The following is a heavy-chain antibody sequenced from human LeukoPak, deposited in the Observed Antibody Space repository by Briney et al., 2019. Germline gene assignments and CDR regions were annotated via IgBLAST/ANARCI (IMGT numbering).Heavy chain of an antibody. D-gene: IGHD1-26*01. CDR2: ISSSGTTI. CDR1: GFTFSSYS. CDR3: AKDGGTHFDH. J-gene: IGHJ4*02. V-gene: IGHV3-48*01. Sequence: QPGGSLRLSCAASGFTFSSYSMNWVRQAPGKGLEWVSYISSSGTTISYAQSVKGRFTITRDNAQNSLTLHMNTLRADDTAVYYCAKDGGTHFDHWGQGTLVAVSS.